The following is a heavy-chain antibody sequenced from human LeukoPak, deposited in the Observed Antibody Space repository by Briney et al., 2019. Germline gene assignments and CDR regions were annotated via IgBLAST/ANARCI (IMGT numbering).Heavy chain of an antibody. CDR2: ISGSDGST. Sequence: GGSLRLSCAASGFTFSSYAMSWVRQAPGKGLDWVSGISGSDGSTYYADSVKGRFTISRDNSKNTLYLQMNSLRAEDTAVYYCAKDGGLWVSAHWGDSWGRGTLVTVSS. D-gene: IGHD7-27*01. J-gene: IGHJ4*02. CDR1: GFTFSSYA. CDR3: AKDGGLWVSAHWGDS. V-gene: IGHV3-23*01.